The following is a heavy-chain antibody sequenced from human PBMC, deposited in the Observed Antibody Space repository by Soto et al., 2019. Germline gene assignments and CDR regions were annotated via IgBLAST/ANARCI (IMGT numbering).Heavy chain of an antibody. CDR2: ISYDGSNK. J-gene: IGHJ4*02. CDR3: AKDLRSTY. CDR1: GFTFSSYG. Sequence: GGSLRLSCAASGFTFSSYGMHWVRQAPGKGLEWVAVISYDGSNKYYADSVKGRFTISRDNSKNTLYLQMNSLRAEDTAVYYCAKDLRSTYWGQGTLVTVSS. V-gene: IGHV3-30*18.